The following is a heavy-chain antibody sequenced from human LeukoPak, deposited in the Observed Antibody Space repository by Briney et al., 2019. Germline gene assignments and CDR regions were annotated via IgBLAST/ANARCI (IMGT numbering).Heavy chain of an antibody. CDR1: GFTFSSYG. Sequence: GGSLRLSCAASGFTFSSYGMHWVRQAPGKGLEWVAVISFGGSSNYYADSVKGRFTISRDNSKNTLYLQMNSLRAEDTAVYYCAKDRTYYDLLTGSFDYRGQGTLVTVSS. CDR2: ISFGGSSN. J-gene: IGHJ4*02. CDR3: AKDRTYYDLLTGSFDY. D-gene: IGHD3-9*01. V-gene: IGHV3-30*18.